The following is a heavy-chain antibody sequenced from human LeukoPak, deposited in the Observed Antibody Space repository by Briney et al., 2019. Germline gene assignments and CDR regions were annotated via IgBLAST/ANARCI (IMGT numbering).Heavy chain of an antibody. J-gene: IGHJ4*02. CDR2: INHSGST. D-gene: IGHD6-19*01. CDR3: ARDRAVAGIDY. V-gene: IGHV4-34*01. Sequence: SETLSLTCAVYGGSFSGYYWSWIRQPPGKGLEWIGEINHSGSTNYNPSLKSRVTISVDTSKNQFSLKLSSVTAADTAVYYCARDRAVAGIDYWGQGTLVTVSS. CDR1: GGSFSGYY.